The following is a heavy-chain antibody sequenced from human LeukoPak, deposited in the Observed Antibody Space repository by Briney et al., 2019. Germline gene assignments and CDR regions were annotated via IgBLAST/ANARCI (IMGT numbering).Heavy chain of an antibody. V-gene: IGHV3-66*01. CDR3: ARARDSRISTGAFDI. J-gene: IGHJ3*02. D-gene: IGHD3-22*01. CDR2: IYSGGST. Sequence: PGGSLRLSCAASGFTVSSNYMSWVRQAPGKGLEWVSVIYSGGSTYYADSVKGRFTISRDNSKNTLYLQMNSLRAEDTAVYYCARARDSRISTGAFDIWGQGTMVTVSS. CDR1: GFTVSSNY.